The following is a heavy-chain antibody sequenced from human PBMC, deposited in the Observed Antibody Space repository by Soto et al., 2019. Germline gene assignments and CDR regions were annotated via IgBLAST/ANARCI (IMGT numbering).Heavy chain of an antibody. J-gene: IGHJ4*02. Sequence: ASVKVSCKASGYTFTSYGISWVRQAPGQGLEWMGWISAYNGNTNYAQKLQGRVTMTTDTSTSTAYMELRSLRSDDTAVYYCARERGAYYYASSGFWAYWGQGTLVTVS. CDR3: ARERGAYYYASSGFWAY. D-gene: IGHD3-22*01. V-gene: IGHV1-18*01. CDR1: GYTFTSYG. CDR2: ISAYNGNT.